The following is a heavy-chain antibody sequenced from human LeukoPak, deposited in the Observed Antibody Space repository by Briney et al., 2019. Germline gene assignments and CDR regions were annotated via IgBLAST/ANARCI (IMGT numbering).Heavy chain of an antibody. CDR3: ARGRLGATY. Sequence: PSETLSLTCTVSGGSVSRGSYYWSWTRQPPGKGLEWIGYIHHNGTTNYSPSLKSRVTISVDMSKNQFFLNLTSVTAADTAVYYCARGRLGATYWGQGTLVTVSS. CDR2: IHHNGTT. CDR1: GGSVSRGSYY. D-gene: IGHD1-26*01. V-gene: IGHV4-61*01. J-gene: IGHJ4*02.